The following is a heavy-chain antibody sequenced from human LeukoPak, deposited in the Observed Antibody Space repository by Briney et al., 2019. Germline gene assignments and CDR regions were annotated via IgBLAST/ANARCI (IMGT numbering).Heavy chain of an antibody. Sequence: GVSLRLSCAASGFTFSSYWMSWVRLAPGKGLEWVANIKGDGSEKWYADSVRGRFPISRDNAQNTVHLQMNSLRAEDTAVYHCARDEYRSRWLHPWGQGTLVTVTS. J-gene: IGHJ5*02. CDR3: ARDEYRSRWLHP. CDR2: IKGDGSEK. D-gene: IGHD5-24*01. V-gene: IGHV3-7*01. CDR1: GFTFSSYW.